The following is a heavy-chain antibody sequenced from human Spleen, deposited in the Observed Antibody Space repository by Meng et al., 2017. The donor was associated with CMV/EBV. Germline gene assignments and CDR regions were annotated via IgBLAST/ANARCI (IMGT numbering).Heavy chain of an antibody. J-gene: IGHJ4*02. CDR2: INSDGSST. D-gene: IGHD6-13*01. CDR1: GFTFSSYW. CDR3: ARDSAPLGYGSSSDY. V-gene: IGHV3-74*01. Sequence: GESLKISCVASGFTFSSYWMHWVRQAPGKGLVWVSRINSDGSSTSYADSVKGRFTISRDNSKNTLYLQMNSLRPEDTAVYYCARDSAPLGYGSSSDYWGQGTLVTVSS.